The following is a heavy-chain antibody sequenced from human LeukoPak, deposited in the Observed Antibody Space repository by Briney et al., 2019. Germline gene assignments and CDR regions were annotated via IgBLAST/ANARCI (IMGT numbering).Heavy chain of an antibody. J-gene: IGHJ6*03. D-gene: IGHD6-6*01. CDR2: FDPDDGET. V-gene: IGHV1-24*01. CDR3: AASSSSPRAYYYYMDV. CDR1: GYTLTELS. Sequence: ASVKVSCKVSGYTLTELSMHWVRQAPGKGLEWRGGFDPDDGETIYAQKFQGRVTMTEDTSTDTAYMKLSSLRSEDTAVYYCAASSSSPRAYYYYMDVWGKGTTVTVSS.